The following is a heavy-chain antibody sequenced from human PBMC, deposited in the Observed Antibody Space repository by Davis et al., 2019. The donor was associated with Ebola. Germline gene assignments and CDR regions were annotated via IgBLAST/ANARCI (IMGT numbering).Heavy chain of an antibody. D-gene: IGHD4-11*01. CDR2: IYYSGST. V-gene: IGHV4-59*01. J-gene: IGHJ6*02. Sequence: PSETLSLTCTVSGGSISSYYWSWIRQPPGKGLEWIGYIYYSGSTNYNPSLKSRVTISVDTSKNQFSLKLSSVTAADTTVYYCASNSNYLGMDVWGQGTTVTVSS. CDR3: ASNSNYLGMDV. CDR1: GGSISSYY.